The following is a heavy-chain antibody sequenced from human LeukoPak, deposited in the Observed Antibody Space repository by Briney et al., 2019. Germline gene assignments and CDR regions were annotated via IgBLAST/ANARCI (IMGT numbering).Heavy chain of an antibody. Sequence: GGSLRLSCAASGFTFSSYAMSWVRQAPGKGLEWVSVIYSGGSTYYADSVKGRFTISRDNSKNTLYLQMNSLRAEDTAVYYCARVVVVAATTLTYFDYWGQGTLVTVSS. CDR3: ARVVVVAATTLTYFDY. D-gene: IGHD2-15*01. CDR2: IYSGGST. CDR1: GFTFSSYA. J-gene: IGHJ4*02. V-gene: IGHV3-53*01.